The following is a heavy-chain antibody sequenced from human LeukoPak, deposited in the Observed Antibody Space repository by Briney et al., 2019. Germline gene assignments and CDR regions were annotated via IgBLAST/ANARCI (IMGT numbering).Heavy chain of an antibody. V-gene: IGHV1-2*02. J-gene: IGHJ4*02. CDR3: ARLALSGIDY. CDR1: GYTFIDYY. CDR2: IDPKSGGT. D-gene: IGHD1-1*01. Sequence: VASVKASCKASGYTFIDYYMHWVRQAPGQGLEWMGRIDPKSGGTSYAQKFQGRVTMTMDTSITTAYMALNSLRSDDTAIYYCARLALSGIDYWGQGTLVTVSS.